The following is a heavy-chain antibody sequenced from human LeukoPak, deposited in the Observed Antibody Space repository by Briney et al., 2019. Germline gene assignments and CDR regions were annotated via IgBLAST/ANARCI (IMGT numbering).Heavy chain of an antibody. D-gene: IGHD2/OR15-2a*01. J-gene: IGHJ6*02. CDR2: INPNTVVT. CDR3: ARTSISDCTNVNIEGYYFGLDV. Sequence: ASVKVSCKAFGYNFADYYMHWVRQAPGQGLEWMGWINPNTVVTDYAQKFQGRVTMTRVTSLRTAYMELSRLTSDDTAVYYCARTSISDCTNVNIEGYYFGLDVWGQETTVTVSS. CDR1: GYNFADYY. V-gene: IGHV1-2*02.